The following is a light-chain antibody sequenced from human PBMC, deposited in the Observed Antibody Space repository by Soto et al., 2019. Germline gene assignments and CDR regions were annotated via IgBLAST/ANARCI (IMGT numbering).Light chain of an antibody. V-gene: IGLV1-40*01. J-gene: IGLJ1*01. Sequence: QLVLTQPPSVSGAPGQRVTISCTGSSSNIGAGYDVHWYQQLPGTAPKLLIYDNNNRPSGVPDRFSGSKSGTSASLAITGLQAEDEADYYCQSYDSSLSGYVFGIGTKLTVL. CDR1: SSNIGAGYD. CDR3: QSYDSSLSGYV. CDR2: DNN.